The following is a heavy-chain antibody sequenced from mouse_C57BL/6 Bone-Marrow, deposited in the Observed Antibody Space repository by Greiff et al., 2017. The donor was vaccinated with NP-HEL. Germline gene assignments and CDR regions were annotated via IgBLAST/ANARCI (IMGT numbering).Heavy chain of an antibody. D-gene: IGHD1-1*01. Sequence: QVQLQQSGAELARPGASVKLSCKASGYTFTSYGISWVKQRTGQGLEWIGEIYPRSGNTYYNEKFKGKATLTADKSSRTAYMELRSLTSEDSAVYFCARDYGSSYWYCDVWGTGTTVTVSS. CDR2: IYPRSGNT. CDR3: ARDYGSSYWYCDV. V-gene: IGHV1-81*01. J-gene: IGHJ1*03. CDR1: GYTFTSYG.